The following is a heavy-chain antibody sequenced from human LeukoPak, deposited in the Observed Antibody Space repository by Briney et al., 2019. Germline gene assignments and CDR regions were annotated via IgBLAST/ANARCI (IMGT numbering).Heavy chain of an antibody. D-gene: IGHD6-13*01. CDR2: INPGGVST. CDR3: ARDLYSSTLSPFY. J-gene: IGHJ4*02. V-gene: IGHV1-46*01. Sequence: ASVKVSCKASGYTFTSYYVHWVRQAPGQGLEWVGVINPGGVSTTYAQKFQGRVAMTRDRSTSTVYMELTSLRSEDTAVYYCARDLYSSTLSPFYWGQGTLVTVSS. CDR1: GYTFTSYY.